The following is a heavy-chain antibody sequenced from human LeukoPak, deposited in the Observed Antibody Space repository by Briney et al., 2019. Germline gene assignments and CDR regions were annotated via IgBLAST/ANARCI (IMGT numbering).Heavy chain of an antibody. Sequence: GGSLRLSCAASGFTFSDYYMSWIRQAPGKGLEWVSYISSSGSTIYYADSVKGRFTISRDNAKNSLYLQMNSLRAEDTAVYYCARVPHRSSYYYGMDVWGQGTTVTVSS. V-gene: IGHV3-11*01. CDR1: GFTFSDYY. CDR3: ARVPHRSSYYYGMDV. J-gene: IGHJ6*02. CDR2: ISSSGSTI.